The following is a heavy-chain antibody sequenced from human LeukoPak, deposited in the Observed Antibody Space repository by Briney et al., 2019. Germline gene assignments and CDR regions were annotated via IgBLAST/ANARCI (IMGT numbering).Heavy chain of an antibody. CDR3: AREGNFGVVNVHDAFDI. V-gene: IGHV3-11*01. D-gene: IGHD3-3*01. Sequence: PGGSLRLSCAASGFTFSDYYMSWIRQAPGKGLEWVSYISSSGSTIYYADSVKGRFTISRDNAKNSLYLQMNSLRAEDTAVYYCAREGNFGVVNVHDAFDIWGQGTMVTVSS. CDR2: ISSSGSTI. J-gene: IGHJ3*02. CDR1: GFTFSDYY.